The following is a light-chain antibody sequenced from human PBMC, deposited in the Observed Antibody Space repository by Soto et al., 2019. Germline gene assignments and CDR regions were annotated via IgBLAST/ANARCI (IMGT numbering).Light chain of an antibody. Sequence: EIVMTQSPATLSVSPGERATLSCRASQSVSSNLAWYQQKPGQAPRLLIYGASTRATGIPARFSGSGSGTEFTLTISSLQSEDFATYYCLQDYNNPRTFGQGTKVEIK. CDR2: GAS. CDR3: LQDYNNPRT. J-gene: IGKJ1*01. V-gene: IGKV3-15*01. CDR1: QSVSSN.